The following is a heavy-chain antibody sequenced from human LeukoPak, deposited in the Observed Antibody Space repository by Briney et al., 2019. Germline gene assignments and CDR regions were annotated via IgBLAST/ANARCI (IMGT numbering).Heavy chain of an antibody. CDR2: INHSGST. Sequence: SETLSLTCAVYGGSFSGYYWDWIRQPPGKGLEWIGEINHSGSTNYNPSLKSRVTISVDTSKNQFSLKLSSVTAADTAVYYCARGRFTMVRGVIITSYYFDYWGQGTLVTVSS. V-gene: IGHV4-34*01. J-gene: IGHJ4*02. CDR3: ARGRFTMVRGVIITSYYFDY. CDR1: GGSFSGYY. D-gene: IGHD3-10*01.